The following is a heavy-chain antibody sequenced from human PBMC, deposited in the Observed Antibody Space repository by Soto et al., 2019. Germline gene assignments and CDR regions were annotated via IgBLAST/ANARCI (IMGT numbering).Heavy chain of an antibody. CDR1: GFTFSNTW. V-gene: IGHV3-15*01. CDR3: TTAVGTVGAMLNDAFDI. Sequence: PGGSLRLSCAASGFTFSNTWMSWVRQAPGKGLEWVGRIKSKTDGGTTDYAATVKGRFTISRDDSKNTLYLQMNSLKTEDTAVYYCTTAVGTVGAMLNDAFDIWGQGTMVTVSS. J-gene: IGHJ3*02. D-gene: IGHD1-26*01. CDR2: IKSKTDGGTT.